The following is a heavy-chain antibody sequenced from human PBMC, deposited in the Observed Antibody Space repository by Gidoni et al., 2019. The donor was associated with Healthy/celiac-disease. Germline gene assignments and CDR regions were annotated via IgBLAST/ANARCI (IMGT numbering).Heavy chain of an antibody. CDR1: GFTFSSPP. Sequence: EVQLLESGGAVVQPGGSLRLACSASGFTFSSPPMIWLRQAPGKGLEWVSAITASGGSTYFADSVKGRFTVSRDNSKNTLYLQMNSLRVEDTAVYYCSKGLRTSTDGGQGTLVTVSS. CDR3: SKGLRTSTD. V-gene: IGHV3-23*01. CDR2: ITASGGST. J-gene: IGHJ4*02. D-gene: IGHD1-1*01.